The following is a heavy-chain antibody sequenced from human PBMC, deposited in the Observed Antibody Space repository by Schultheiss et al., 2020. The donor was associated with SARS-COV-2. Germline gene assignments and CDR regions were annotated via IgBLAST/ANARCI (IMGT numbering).Heavy chain of an antibody. CDR3: ARAGDEGFDH. Sequence: GESLKISCAASGFTFSSYSMHWVRQAPGKGLEWVSSISSSSSYIYYADSVKGRFTISRDNAKNSLYLQMNSLRAEDTAVYYCARAGDEGFDHWGQGTLVTVSS. CDR2: ISSSSSYI. J-gene: IGHJ4*02. CDR1: GFTFSSYS. D-gene: IGHD3-16*01. V-gene: IGHV3-21*01.